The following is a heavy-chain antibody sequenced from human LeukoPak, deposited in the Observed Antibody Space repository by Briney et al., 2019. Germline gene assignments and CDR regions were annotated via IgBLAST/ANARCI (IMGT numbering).Heavy chain of an antibody. CDR3: ACHSGWYGGFDY. J-gene: IGHJ4*02. D-gene: IGHD6-19*01. Sequence: SGGSLRLSCAASGFTFSSYSYSMSWVRQAPGKGLEWVSYISSCSSTIYYADSVKGRFTISRDNAKNSLYLQMNSLRAEDTAVYYCACHSGWYGGFDYWGQGTLVTVSS. CDR1: GFTFSSYS. V-gene: IGHV3-48*04. CDR2: ISSCSSTI.